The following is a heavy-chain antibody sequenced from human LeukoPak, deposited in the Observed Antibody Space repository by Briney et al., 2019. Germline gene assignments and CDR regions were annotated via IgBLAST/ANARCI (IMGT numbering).Heavy chain of an antibody. CDR3: ARVNYYDSSGYYLDGYYYYYMDV. D-gene: IGHD3-22*01. Sequence: PSRTLSLTCTVSGGSISSGSYYWSWIRQPAGKGLEWIGRIYTSGSTNYNPSLKSRVTISVDTSKNQFSLKLSSVTAADTAVYYCARVNYYDSSGYYLDGYYYYYMDVWGKGTTVTVSS. J-gene: IGHJ6*03. CDR2: IYTSGST. CDR1: GGSISSGSYY. V-gene: IGHV4-61*02.